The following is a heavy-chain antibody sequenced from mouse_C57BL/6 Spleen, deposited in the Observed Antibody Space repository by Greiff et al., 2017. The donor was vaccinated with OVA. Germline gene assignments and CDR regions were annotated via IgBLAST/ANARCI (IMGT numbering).Heavy chain of an antibody. Sequence: QVQLQQSGPELVKPGASVKISCKASGYAFSSSWMNWVKQRPGKGLEWIGRIYPGDGDTNYNGKFQGKVTLTADKSSSTAYMQLSSRTSEDSAVYFCEREGGRSPGAMDYWGQGTSVTVSS. CDR3: EREGGRSPGAMDY. CDR2: IYPGDGDT. CDR1: GYAFSSSW. V-gene: IGHV1-82*01. D-gene: IGHD1-1*01. J-gene: IGHJ4*01.